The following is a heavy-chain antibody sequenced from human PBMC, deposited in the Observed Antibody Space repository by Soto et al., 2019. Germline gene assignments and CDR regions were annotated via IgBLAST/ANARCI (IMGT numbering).Heavy chain of an antibody. J-gene: IGHJ4*02. V-gene: IGHV2-5*02. CDR3: AHAGDYDLLTFDH. CDR2: IYWDDDK. D-gene: IGHD4-17*01. CDR1: GFSLSTYDMG. Sequence: QITLKESGPTLVRPAQTLTLTCDFSGFSLSTYDMGVAWICQPPGKALEWLALIYWDDDKRYSPSLKDRLAISKDTSSNQVVLTITNMDPGDTATYFCAHAGDYDLLTFDHWGPGTLVTVSS.